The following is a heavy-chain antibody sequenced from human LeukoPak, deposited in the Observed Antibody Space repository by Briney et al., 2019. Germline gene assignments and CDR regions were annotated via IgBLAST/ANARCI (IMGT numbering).Heavy chain of an antibody. D-gene: IGHD1-26*01. CDR2: IYYSGST. Sequence: SETLSLTCTVGGGSVSSVSYFWGWIRQPPGKGLEWIGSIYYSGSTYYNPSLKSRVTISVDPSKNRFSLKSSSVTAADTAVYYCVSQTPLYSGSFYFDYWGQGTLVTVSS. CDR3: VSQTPLYSGSFYFDY. CDR1: GGSVSSVSYF. J-gene: IGHJ4*02. V-gene: IGHV4-39*01.